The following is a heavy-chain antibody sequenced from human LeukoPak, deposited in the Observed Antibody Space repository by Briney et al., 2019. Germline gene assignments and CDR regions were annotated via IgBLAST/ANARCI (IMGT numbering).Heavy chain of an antibody. CDR3: ARASGITIYWFDP. D-gene: IGHD3-3*01. Sequence: SETLSLTCTVSGGSVSSTSYYWGWIRPPPGKGLEWIGSIYYSGTTYYNPSLKSRVTISVDTSKNQFSLKLNSVTAADTAVYYCARASGITIYWFDPWGQGTLVTVSS. CDR2: IYYSGTT. CDR1: GGSVSSTSYY. J-gene: IGHJ5*02. V-gene: IGHV4-39*07.